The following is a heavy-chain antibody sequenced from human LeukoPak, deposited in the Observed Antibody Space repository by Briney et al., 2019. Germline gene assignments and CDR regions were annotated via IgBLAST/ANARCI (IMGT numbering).Heavy chain of an antibody. CDR3: ARRGGRNFDY. D-gene: IGHD2-15*01. CDR2: IYTSGST. CDR1: GGSISSYY. J-gene: IGHJ4*02. V-gene: IGHV4-4*09. Sequence: SETLSLTCTVSGGSISSYYWSWIRQPPGKGLEWIGYIYTSGSTNYNPSPKSRVTISVDTSKNQFSLKLSSVTAADTAVYYCARRGGRNFDYWGQGTLVTVSS.